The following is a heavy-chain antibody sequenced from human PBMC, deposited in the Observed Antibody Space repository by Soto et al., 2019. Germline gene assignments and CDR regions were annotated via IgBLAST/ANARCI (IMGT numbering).Heavy chain of an antibody. CDR2: ISWNSGSI. Sequence: EVQLVESGGGLVQPGRSLRLSCAASGFTFDDYAMHWVRQAPGKGLEWVSGISWNSGSIGYADSVKGRFTISRDNAKNSLYLQMNSLRAEDTALYYCAFSKGRGNMVRDLGGDAFDIWGQGTMVTVSS. D-gene: IGHD3-10*01. CDR1: GFTFDDYA. V-gene: IGHV3-9*01. CDR3: AFSKGRGNMVRDLGGDAFDI. J-gene: IGHJ3*02.